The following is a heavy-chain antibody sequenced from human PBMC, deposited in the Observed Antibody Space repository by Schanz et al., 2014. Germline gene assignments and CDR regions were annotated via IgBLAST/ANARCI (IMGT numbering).Heavy chain of an antibody. CDR3: ARDGGRDGYNLAFDV. J-gene: IGHJ3*01. D-gene: IGHD5-12*01. CDR2: ISAGGTNT. CDR1: GFTFSTYA. Sequence: EVQLVESGGGLVQPGGSLRLSCAASGFTFSTYAMTWVRQAPGKGLEWVSSISAGGTNTYYADSVKGRFTLSRDNSKNTLYLQMNSLIVEDTAVYFCARDGGRDGYNLAFDVWGQGTLVTVSS. V-gene: IGHV3-23*04.